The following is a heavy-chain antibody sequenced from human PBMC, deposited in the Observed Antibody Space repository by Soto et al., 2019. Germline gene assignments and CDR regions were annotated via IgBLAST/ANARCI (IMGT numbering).Heavy chain of an antibody. CDR3: AHPGSGGTGYWYFDL. CDR1: GFSLSTSGVG. Sequence: QITLKESGPTLVKPTQTLTLTCTFSGFSLSTSGVGVGWIRQPPGKALEWLALIYWDDDKRYSPSLKSRLTIXXDXSXXPVVLTMTNMDPVDTATYYCAHPGSGGTGYWYFDLWGRGPLVTVSS. CDR2: IYWDDDK. D-gene: IGHD2-8*02. J-gene: IGHJ2*01. V-gene: IGHV2-5*02.